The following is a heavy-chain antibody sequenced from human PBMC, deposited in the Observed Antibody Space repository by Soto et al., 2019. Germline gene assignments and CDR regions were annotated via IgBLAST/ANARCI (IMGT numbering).Heavy chain of an antibody. CDR2: INAGNGNT. V-gene: IGHV1-3*01. D-gene: IGHD5-18*01. J-gene: IGHJ4*02. CDR1: GYTFISYA. Sequence: GASVKVSCKASGYTFISYAMNWVRQAPGQRLEWMGWINAGNGNTKYSQKFQGRVTITRDTSASTGYMELSSLRSEDTAVYYCARDPGYSYGYNWGQGPLVTVSS. CDR3: ARDPGYSYGYN.